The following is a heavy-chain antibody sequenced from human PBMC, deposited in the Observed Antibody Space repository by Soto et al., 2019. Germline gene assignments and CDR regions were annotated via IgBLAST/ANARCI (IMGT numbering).Heavy chain of an antibody. CDR3: ARVAARRDYFDY. J-gene: IGHJ4*02. V-gene: IGHV3-48*02. Sequence: PGWSLRLSCAASGLIFTSYNMNWVRQAPGKGPEWVSYISSGSGTTYYADSVKGRFTISRDNATNLLFLQMNSLRDEHTAVYYCARVAARRDYFDYCGQGTLVTVSS. CDR1: GLIFTSYN. CDR2: ISSGSGTT.